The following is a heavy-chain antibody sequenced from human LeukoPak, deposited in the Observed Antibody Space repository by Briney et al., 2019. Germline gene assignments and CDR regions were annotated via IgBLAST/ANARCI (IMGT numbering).Heavy chain of an antibody. CDR2: IYYSGST. D-gene: IGHD2-2*01. J-gene: IGHJ6*03. Sequence: SETLSLTCTVSGGSINSDGYYWSWIRQHPGKGLEWIGYIYYSGSTYYNPSRKSRVTISVDTSKTQFSLRLSSVTAADTAVYYCARDQHGYCSGTSCYGYYYYMDVWGKGTTVTVSS. V-gene: IGHV4-31*03. CDR1: GGSINSDGYY. CDR3: ARDQHGYCSGTSCYGYYYYMDV.